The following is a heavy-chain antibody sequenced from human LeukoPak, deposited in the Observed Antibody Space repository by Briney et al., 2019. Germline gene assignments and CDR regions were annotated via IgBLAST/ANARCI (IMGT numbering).Heavy chain of an antibody. CDR3: ARASRYCSSTSCRENAFDI. CDR1: GGSISSYY. D-gene: IGHD2-2*01. V-gene: IGHV4-59*01. Sequence: SETLSLTCTVSGGSISSYYWSWIRQPPGKGLEWIGYIYYSGSTNYNPSLKSRVTISVDTSKYQFSLKLSSVTAADTAVYYCARASRYCSSTSCRENAFDIWGQGTMVTVSS. J-gene: IGHJ3*02. CDR2: IYYSGST.